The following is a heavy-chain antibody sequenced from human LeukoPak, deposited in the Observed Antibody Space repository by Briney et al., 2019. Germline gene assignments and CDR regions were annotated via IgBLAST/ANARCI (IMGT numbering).Heavy chain of an antibody. CDR3: ASWNGDYYYYYGMDV. CDR1: GGSIGSSNW. Sequence: SETLSLTCAVSGGSIGSSNWGSWVRQPPRKGLEWIGEIYHSGSTNYNPSLKSRVTISVDKSKNQFSLKLSSVTAADTAVYYCASWNGDYYYYYGMDVWGQGTTVTVSS. V-gene: IGHV4-4*02. CDR2: IYHSGST. D-gene: IGHD4-17*01. J-gene: IGHJ6*02.